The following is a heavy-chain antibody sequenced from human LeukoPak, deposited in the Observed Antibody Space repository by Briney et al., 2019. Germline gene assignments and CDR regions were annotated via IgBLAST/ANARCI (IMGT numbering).Heavy chain of an antibody. Sequence: GGSLRLSCAASEFTFSSYNMNWVRQAPGKGLEWVSSISSSSKYIYYADSVKGRFTISRDNSKNTLSLQMNSLRAEDTAVYYCAKGLKTAVGPYMGYHYYMDVWGKGTTVTVSS. V-gene: IGHV3-21*04. D-gene: IGHD5-18*01. CDR3: AKGLKTAVGPYMGYHYYMDV. CDR1: EFTFSSYN. J-gene: IGHJ6*03. CDR2: ISSSSKYI.